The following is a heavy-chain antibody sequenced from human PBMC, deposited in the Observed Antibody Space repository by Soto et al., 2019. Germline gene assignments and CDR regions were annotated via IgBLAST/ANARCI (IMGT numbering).Heavy chain of an antibody. CDR1: GFTFDDQT. V-gene: IGHV3-43*01. CDR3: AKEKDRIFDY. CDR2: ITWDAGSA. J-gene: IGHJ4*02. Sequence: GGSLVVCCAGSGFTFDDQTMHWVRQAPGKGLEWVSLITWDAGSAFYADSVRGRFTISRDNSKNSLCLQMNSLRTEDSALYYCAKEKDRIFDYWGRGTTVTVSS.